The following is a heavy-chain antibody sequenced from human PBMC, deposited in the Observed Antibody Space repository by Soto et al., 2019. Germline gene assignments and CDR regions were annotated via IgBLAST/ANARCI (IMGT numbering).Heavy chain of an antibody. V-gene: IGHV1-46*01. CDR1: GYTFTSYY. CDR2: INPSGGST. D-gene: IGHD3-3*01. Sequence: ASVKVSCKASGYTFTSYYMHWVRQAPGQGLEWMGIINPSGGSTSYAQKFQGRVTMTRDTSTSTVYMELSSLRSEDTAVYYCATLSYDFWSGQGSFDYWGHGTLVTVSS. CDR3: ATLSYDFWSGQGSFDY. J-gene: IGHJ4*01.